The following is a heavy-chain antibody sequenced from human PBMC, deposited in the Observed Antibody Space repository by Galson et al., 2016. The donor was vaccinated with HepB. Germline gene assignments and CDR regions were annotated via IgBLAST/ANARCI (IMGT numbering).Heavy chain of an antibody. V-gene: IGHV3-23*01. CDR3: AKDANFWSGYPEDAFDM. CDR2: ITASGTTT. Sequence: SLRLSCAASGFAFTFYAMNWVRQTPGKGLEWVASITASGTTTHYADSVEGRFTVSRDSSKKMLFHQMNSLRVEDTAVYYCAKDANFWSGYPEDAFDMWGQGTMVTVSS. CDR1: GFAFTFYA. J-gene: IGHJ3*02. D-gene: IGHD3-3*01.